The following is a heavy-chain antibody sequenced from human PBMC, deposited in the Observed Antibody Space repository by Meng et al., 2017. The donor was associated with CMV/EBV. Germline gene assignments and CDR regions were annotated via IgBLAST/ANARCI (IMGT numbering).Heavy chain of an antibody. J-gene: IGHJ6*02. CDR1: GFTFSSYA. CDR2: ISYDGSNK. CDR3: ARDLETYYDFWSGLYGMDV. D-gene: IGHD3-3*01. V-gene: IGHV3-30*04. Sequence: GGSLRLSCAASGFTFSSYAMHWVRQAPGKGLEWVAVISYDGSNKYYADSVKGRFTIPRDNSKNTLYLQMNSLRAEDTAVYYCARDLETYYDFWSGLYGMDVWGQGTTVTVSS.